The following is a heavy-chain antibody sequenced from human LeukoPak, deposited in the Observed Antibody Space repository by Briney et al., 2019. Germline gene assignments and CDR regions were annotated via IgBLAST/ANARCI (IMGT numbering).Heavy chain of an antibody. CDR1: GYTFTSYA. V-gene: IGHV1-3*01. D-gene: IGHD3-22*01. CDR3: ARSITMIVASLGY. J-gene: IGHJ4*02. CDR2: INAGNGNT. Sequence: GASVKVSCKASGYTFTSYAMHWVRQAPGQRLEWMGWINAGNGNTKYSQKIQGRVTITRDTSASTAYMELSSLRSEDTAVYYCARSITMIVASLGYWGQGTLVTVSS.